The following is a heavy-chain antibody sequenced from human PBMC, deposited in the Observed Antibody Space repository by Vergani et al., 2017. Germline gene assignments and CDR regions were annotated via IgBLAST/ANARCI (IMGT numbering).Heavy chain of an antibody. CDR2: ISGSGGST. Sequence: EVQLLESGGGSVQPGGSLRLSCAASGFTFSSYAMSWVRQAPGKGLEWVSAISGSGGSTYYADSVKGRFTISRDNSKNTLYLQMNSLRAEDTAVYYCAGEITMIVATTMYYFDYWGQGTLVTVSS. D-gene: IGHD3-22*01. CDR3: AGEITMIVATTMYYFDY. V-gene: IGHV3-23*01. CDR1: GFTFSSYA. J-gene: IGHJ4*02.